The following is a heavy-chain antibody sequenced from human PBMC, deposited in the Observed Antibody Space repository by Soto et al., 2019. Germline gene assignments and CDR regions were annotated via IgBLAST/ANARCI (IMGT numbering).Heavy chain of an antibody. D-gene: IGHD2-15*01. CDR3: ARVRLGYCSGGRCYKSFAFDI. V-gene: IGHV1-2*04. CDR2: INPNSGGT. J-gene: IGHJ3*02. Sequence: QVQLVQSGAEVKKPGASVKVSCKASGYTFTGYYMHWVRQAPGQGLEWMGWINPNSGGTNYAQKFQGWVTMTRDTSISTAYMELSRLRSDDTAVYYCARVRLGYCSGGRCYKSFAFDIWGQGTMVTVSS. CDR1: GYTFTGYY.